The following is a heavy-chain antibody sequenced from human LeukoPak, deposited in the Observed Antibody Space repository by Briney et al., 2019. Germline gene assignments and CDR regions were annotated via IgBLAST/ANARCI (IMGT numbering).Heavy chain of an antibody. CDR3: ARRISRRYYFDY. Sequence: SETLSLTCTVSGGSISSSSYYWGWIRQPPGKGLEWIGYIYYSGSTNYNPSLKSRVTISVDTSKNQFSLKLSSVTAADTAVYYCARRISRRYYFDYWGQGTLVTVSS. D-gene: IGHD3-3*02. V-gene: IGHV4-61*05. CDR2: IYYSGST. J-gene: IGHJ4*02. CDR1: GGSISSSSYY.